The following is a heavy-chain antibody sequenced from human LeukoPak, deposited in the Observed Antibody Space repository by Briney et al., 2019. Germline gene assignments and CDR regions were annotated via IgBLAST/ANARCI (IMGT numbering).Heavy chain of an antibody. Sequence: GASVKVSCKASGYTFTGYDINWVRQATGQGLEWMGWMNPNSGNTVYAQKFQGRVTMTRNTSISTAYMELSSLRSEDTAVYYCARWSGSTEGFDYWGQGTLVTVSS. CDR3: ARWSGSTEGFDY. V-gene: IGHV1-8*01. D-gene: IGHD2-15*01. CDR2: MNPNSGNT. CDR1: GYTFTGYD. J-gene: IGHJ4*02.